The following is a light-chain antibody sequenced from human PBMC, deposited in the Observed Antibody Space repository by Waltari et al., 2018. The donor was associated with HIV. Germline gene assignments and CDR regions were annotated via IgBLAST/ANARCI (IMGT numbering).Light chain of an antibody. Sequence: QSVLTQPPSVSAAPGQKVALSCSVNSANLGNDFVSSYQHVPGSAPKLLIYDNDKRPSGIPDRFSGSKSGTSATLDITGLQTGDEADYYCGTWDRSMDGGVFGGGTKLTVL. CDR3: GTWDRSMDGGV. J-gene: IGLJ2*01. CDR1: SANLGNDF. V-gene: IGLV1-51*01. CDR2: DND.